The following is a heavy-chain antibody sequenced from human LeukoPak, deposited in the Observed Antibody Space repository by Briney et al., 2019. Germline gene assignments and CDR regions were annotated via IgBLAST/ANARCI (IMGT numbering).Heavy chain of an antibody. Sequence: SETLSLTCTVSGGSISSYYWSWIRQPPGKGLEWIGYIYYSGSTYYNPSLKSRVTISVDTSKNQLSLKLTSVTAADTAVYYCAREVSYSGYEAYYYYYYIDVWGKGTTVTVSS. J-gene: IGHJ6*03. CDR3: AREVSYSGYEAYYYYYYIDV. CDR1: GGSISSYY. CDR2: IYYSGST. V-gene: IGHV4-59*12. D-gene: IGHD5-12*01.